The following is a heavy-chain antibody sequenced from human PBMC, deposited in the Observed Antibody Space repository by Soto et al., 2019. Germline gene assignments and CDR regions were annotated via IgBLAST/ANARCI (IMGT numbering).Heavy chain of an antibody. V-gene: IGHV5-51*01. CDR1: GCSFTSYW. J-gene: IGHJ6*02. D-gene: IGHD3-3*01. Sequence: GESLKISCKGSGCSFTSYWIGWVRQMPGKGLEWMGIIYPGDSDTRYSPSFQGQVTISADKSISTAYLQWSSLKASDTAMYYCARFLKSFWSGYYATYYYYGMDVWGQGTTVTVSS. CDR3: ARFLKSFWSGYYATYYYYGMDV. CDR2: IYPGDSDT.